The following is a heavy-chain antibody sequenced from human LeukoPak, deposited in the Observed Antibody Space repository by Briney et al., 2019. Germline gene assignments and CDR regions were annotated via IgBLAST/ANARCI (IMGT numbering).Heavy chain of an antibody. V-gene: IGHV1-2*02. D-gene: IGHD5-24*01. CDR3: ARVPRAMSLQLLFPFDY. CDR1: GYTFTGYY. J-gene: IGHJ4*02. CDR2: IIPNNGDT. Sequence: ASVKVSCKASGYTFTGYYMHWVRQAPGQGLEWMGWIIPNNGDTNYAQKFDGRVTMTSDTSITTAYMELSSLRSDDTAVYYCARVPRAMSLQLLFPFDYWGQGTLVTVSS.